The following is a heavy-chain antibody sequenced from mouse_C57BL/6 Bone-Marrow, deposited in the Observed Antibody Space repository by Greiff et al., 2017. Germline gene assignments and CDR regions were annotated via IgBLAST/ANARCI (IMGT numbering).Heavy chain of an antibody. CDR1: GYTFTDYY. J-gene: IGHJ2*01. D-gene: IGHD1-1*01. Sequence: VNVVESGAELVKPGASVKISCKASGYTFTDYYINWVKQRPGQGLEWIGKIGPGSGSTYYNEKFKGKATLTADKSSSTAYMQLSSLTSEDSAVYFCAREDYYGSSRFDYWGRGTTLTVSS. V-gene: IGHV1-77*01. CDR2: IGPGSGST. CDR3: AREDYYGSSRFDY.